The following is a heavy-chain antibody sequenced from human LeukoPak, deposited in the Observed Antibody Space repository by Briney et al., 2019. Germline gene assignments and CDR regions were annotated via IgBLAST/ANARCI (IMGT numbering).Heavy chain of an antibody. CDR1: GGSISSSSYY. CDR2: IYYSGST. CDR3: ARVGGTNYYYYGMDV. J-gene: IGHJ6*02. D-gene: IGHD1-1*01. V-gene: IGHV4-39*01. Sequence: SETLSLTCTVSGGSISSSSYYWGWIRQPPGKGLEWIGSIYYSGSTYYNPSLKSRVTISVDTSKNQFSLKLSSVAAADTAVYYCARVGGTNYYYYGMDVWGQGTTVTVSS.